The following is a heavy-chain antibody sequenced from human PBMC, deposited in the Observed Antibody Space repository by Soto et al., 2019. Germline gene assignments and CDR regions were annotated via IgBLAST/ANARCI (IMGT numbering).Heavy chain of an antibody. CDR2: ISYDGSNK. D-gene: IGHD3-16*01. CDR3: AREGALPSGNFDY. V-gene: IGHV3-30*04. J-gene: IGHJ4*02. Sequence: GESLKISCAASGFTFSSYAMHWVRQAPGKGLEWVAVISYDGSNKYYADSVKGRFTISRDNSKNTLYLQMNSLRADDTAVYSCAREGALPSGNFDYWGQGTPVTVSS. CDR1: GFTFSSYA.